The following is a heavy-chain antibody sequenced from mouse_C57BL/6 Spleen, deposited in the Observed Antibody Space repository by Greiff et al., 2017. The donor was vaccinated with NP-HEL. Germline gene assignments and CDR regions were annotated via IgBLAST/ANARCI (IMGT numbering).Heavy chain of an antibody. Sequence: VQLQQPGAELVRPGTSVKLSCKASGYTFTSYWMHWVKQRPGQGLEWIGVIDPSDSYTNYNQQFKGKATLTVDTSSSTAYMQLSSLTSEDSAVYYCARLRSPYFDYWGQGTTLTVSS. CDR2: IDPSDSYT. J-gene: IGHJ2*01. CDR3: ARLRSPYFDY. CDR1: GYTFTSYW. V-gene: IGHV1-59*01.